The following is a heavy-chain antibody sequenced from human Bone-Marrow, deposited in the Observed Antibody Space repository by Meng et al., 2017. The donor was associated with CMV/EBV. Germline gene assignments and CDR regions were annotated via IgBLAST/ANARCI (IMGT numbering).Heavy chain of an antibody. D-gene: IGHD6-13*01. CDR1: GFTFSTDS. CDR3: ARSSPLPAAGTSDYYYGMDV. V-gene: IGHV3-48*04. J-gene: IGHJ6*02. Sequence: GESLKISCAVSGFTFSTDSMNWVRQAPGKGLEWVSYISSSSTTIYYADSVKGRFTISRDNAKNSLYLQLNSLRGEDTAVYYCARSSPLPAAGTSDYYYGMDVWGQGTTVTVSS. CDR2: ISSSSTTI.